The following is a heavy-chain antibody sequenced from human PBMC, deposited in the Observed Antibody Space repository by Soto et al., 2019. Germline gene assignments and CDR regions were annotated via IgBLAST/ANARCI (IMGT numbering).Heavy chain of an antibody. CDR2: INWNSDTI. CDR3: AMSNSNDLYYHFAS. Sequence: GGSLRLSCAASGFTFDDYAMHWVRQAPGKGLEWVSGINWNSDTIGYADSVKGRFTVSRDNAKGSLLLQMSSLRAEDTAVYFCAMSNSNDLYYHFASWRQGTPVTVSS. V-gene: IGHV3-9*01. D-gene: IGHD3-22*01. J-gene: IGHJ4*02. CDR1: GFTFDDYA.